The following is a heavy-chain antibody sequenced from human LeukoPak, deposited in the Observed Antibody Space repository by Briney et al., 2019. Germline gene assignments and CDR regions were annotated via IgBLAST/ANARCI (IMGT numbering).Heavy chain of an antibody. D-gene: IGHD3-3*01. V-gene: IGHV3-7*01. J-gene: IGHJ6*03. Sequence: GGSLRLSCAASGFTFSSYWMSWVRLDPGKGLERVANIKQDGSEKYYVDSVRGRFSISRDNSKNSLYLQMNSLRADDTAVYYCVPRKEWSCYMGVWGKGTTVTVSS. CDR1: GFTFSSYW. CDR3: VPRKEWSCYMGV. CDR2: IKQDGSEK.